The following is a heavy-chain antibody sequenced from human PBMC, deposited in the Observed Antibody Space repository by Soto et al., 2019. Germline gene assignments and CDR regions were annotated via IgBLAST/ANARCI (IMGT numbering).Heavy chain of an antibody. V-gene: IGHV1-18*01. J-gene: IGHJ4*02. Sequence: QVHLVQSGAEVKKPGASVKVSCKGSGYAFTTYGITWVRQAPGQGLEWMGWISAHNGNTNYAQKLQGRVTVTRATSTSTAYIELRSLRSDETAVYYCARGRYGDYWGQGALVTVSS. D-gene: IGHD1-1*01. CDR2: ISAHNGNT. CDR1: GYAFTTYG. CDR3: ARGRYGDY.